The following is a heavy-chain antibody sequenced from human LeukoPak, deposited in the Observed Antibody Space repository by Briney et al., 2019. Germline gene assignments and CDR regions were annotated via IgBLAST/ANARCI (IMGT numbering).Heavy chain of an antibody. CDR2: INHSGST. J-gene: IGHJ4*02. CDR1: GGSFSGYY. Sequence: PSETLSLTCAVYGGSFSGYYWSWIRQPPGKGLEWIGEINHSGSTNYNPSLKSRVTISVDTSKNQFSLKLSSVTAADTAVYYCARESIAAAAEYWGPGTLVTVSS. V-gene: IGHV4-34*01. CDR3: ARESIAAAAEY. D-gene: IGHD6-13*01.